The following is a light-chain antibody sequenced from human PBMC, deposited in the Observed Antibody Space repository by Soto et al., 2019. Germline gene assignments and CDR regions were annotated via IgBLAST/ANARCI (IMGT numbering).Light chain of an antibody. CDR2: WVS. CDR3: EVSFGTPFT. J-gene: IGKJ5*01. CDR1: QGVLYASNKKNC. Sequence: GERATINCKSSQGVLYASNKKNCLAWFQQKPRQHPKLLIYWVSTRESGVPDRVSGSGSGTDFSLTISSFQAEDVIVYKCEVSFGTPFTFGE. V-gene: IGKV4-1*01.